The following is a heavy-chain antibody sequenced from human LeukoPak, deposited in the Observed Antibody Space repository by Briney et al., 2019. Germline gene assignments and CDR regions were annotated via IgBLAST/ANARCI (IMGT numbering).Heavy chain of an antibody. D-gene: IGHD1-26*01. Sequence: GGSLRLSCAASGFTFSSYAMSWVRQAPGKGLEWVSAISGSGGSTYYADSVKGRFTISRDNAKNSLYLQMNSLRAEDTALYYCAKARRVGATYFDYWGQGTLVTVSS. V-gene: IGHV3-23*01. CDR3: AKARRVGATYFDY. CDR1: GFTFSSYA. CDR2: ISGSGGST. J-gene: IGHJ4*02.